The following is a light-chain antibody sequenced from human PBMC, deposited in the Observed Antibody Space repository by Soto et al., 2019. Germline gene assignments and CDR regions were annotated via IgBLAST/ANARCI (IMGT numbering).Light chain of an antibody. CDR1: SSDVGGYNY. V-gene: IGLV2-14*01. J-gene: IGLJ2*01. CDR3: SSYTGSSTLVV. Sequence: QSALTQPASVSGSPGQSITLSCTGTSSDVGGYNYVSWYQQHPGKAPKLMIYDVSNRPSGVSKRFSGSKSGNTASLTISGLQAEDEAEYYGSSYTGSSTLVVFGGGTKLTVL. CDR2: DVS.